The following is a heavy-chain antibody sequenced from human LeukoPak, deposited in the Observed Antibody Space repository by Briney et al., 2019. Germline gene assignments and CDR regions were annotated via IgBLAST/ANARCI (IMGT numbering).Heavy chain of an antibody. V-gene: IGHV4-39*07. CDR2: IYYSGST. CDR3: AREAAAMVARDAFDI. Sequence: SSETLSLTCTVSGGSISSSSYYWGWIRQPPGKGLEWIGSIYYSGSTYYNPSLKSRVTISVDTSKNQFSLKLSSVTAADTAVYYCAREAAAMVARDAFDIWGQGTMVTVSS. J-gene: IGHJ3*02. D-gene: IGHD2-2*01. CDR1: GGSISSSSYY.